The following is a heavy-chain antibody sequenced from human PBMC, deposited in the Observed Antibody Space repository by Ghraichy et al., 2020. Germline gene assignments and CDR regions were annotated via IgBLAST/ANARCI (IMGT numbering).Heavy chain of an antibody. V-gene: IGHV3-72*01. Sequence: GGSLRLSCAASGIPFNYYYMSWVRQAPGKGLEWVGRIRNKAHSYTTEYAASVKGRFTISRDDSKNSLYLQMNSLKTEDTAVYFCTRRPMVAGIDYWGQGTLVTVSS. D-gene: IGHD4/OR15-4a*01. CDR1: GIPFNYYY. J-gene: IGHJ4*02. CDR2: IRNKAHSYTT. CDR3: TRRPMVAGIDY.